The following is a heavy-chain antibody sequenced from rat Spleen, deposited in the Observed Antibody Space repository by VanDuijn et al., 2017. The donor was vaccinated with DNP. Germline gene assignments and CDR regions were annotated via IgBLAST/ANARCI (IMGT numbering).Heavy chain of an antibody. D-gene: IGHD4-3*01. CDR1: GVTFSDYN. CDR3: VRWNSGHFDY. J-gene: IGHJ2*01. CDR2: IINDGSTT. Sequence: EVQLVESGGGLVQPGRSLKLSCAASGVTFSDYNMAWVRQAPKMGLEWVANIINDGSTTDYRDPVRGRFTVSRDNTKSTLYLQMDSLTSEDTATYYCVRWNSGHFDYWGQGVMVTVSS. V-gene: IGHV5S10*01.